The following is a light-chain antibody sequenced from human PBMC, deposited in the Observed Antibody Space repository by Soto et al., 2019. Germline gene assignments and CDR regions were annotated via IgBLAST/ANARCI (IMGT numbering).Light chain of an antibody. CDR2: DVS. Sequence: QSALAQAASVSGSPGQSITISCTGTTSDIGAYNYVSWYQHHPGKAPKVMIYDVSNRPSGVSIRFSGSKSGTTASLTISGLRAEDXADSYCSSYSSSSTLMIFGGGTKLTVL. CDR1: TSDIGAYNY. J-gene: IGLJ2*01. V-gene: IGLV2-14*03. CDR3: SSYSSSSTLMI.